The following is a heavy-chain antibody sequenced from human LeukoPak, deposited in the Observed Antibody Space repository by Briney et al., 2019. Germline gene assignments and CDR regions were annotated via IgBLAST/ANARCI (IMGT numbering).Heavy chain of an antibody. Sequence: GGSLRLSCAASGLTVSSNYITWVRQPPGKRLEWVSVLHAAGGTYYADSVKGRFTISRHISKNTVYLQMNSLRAEDTAVYYCAREGYDSSGYPRLLDYWGQGTLVTVSS. J-gene: IGHJ4*02. CDR1: GLTVSSNY. D-gene: IGHD3-22*01. CDR3: AREGYDSSGYPRLLDY. V-gene: IGHV3-53*04. CDR2: LHAAGGT.